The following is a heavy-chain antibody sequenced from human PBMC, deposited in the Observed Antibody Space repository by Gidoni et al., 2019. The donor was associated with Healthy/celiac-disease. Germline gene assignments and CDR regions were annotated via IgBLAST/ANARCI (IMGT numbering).Heavy chain of an antibody. V-gene: IGHV1-18*01. D-gene: IGHD6-6*01. Sequence: QVQLVQSGAEVKKPGASVKVSCKASGYTFTSYGISWVRQAPGQGLEWMGWISAYNGNTNYAQKLQGRVTMTTDTSTSTAYMELRSLRSDDTAVYYCARSTASSSGTPYYYYYYGMDVWGQGTTVTVSS. J-gene: IGHJ6*02. CDR1: GYTFTSYG. CDR3: ARSTASSSGTPYYYYYYGMDV. CDR2: ISAYNGNT.